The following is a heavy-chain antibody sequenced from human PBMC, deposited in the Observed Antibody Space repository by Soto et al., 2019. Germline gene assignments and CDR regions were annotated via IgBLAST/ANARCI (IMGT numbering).Heavy chain of an antibody. D-gene: IGHD2-2*01. CDR2: INAGNGNT. J-gene: IGHJ6*01. V-gene: IGHV1-3*01. CDR3: ARDLPLPPAIGPPYSYYYGMDV. CDR1: GYPFTSYA. Sequence: EGSVKVYFKTSGYPFTSYAMHLVRQAPGQRLEWIGWINAGNGNTKYSQKFQGRVTITRDTSASTAYMELSSLRSEDTAVYYCARDLPLPPAIGPPYSYYYGMDVWGQGTTVTVSS.